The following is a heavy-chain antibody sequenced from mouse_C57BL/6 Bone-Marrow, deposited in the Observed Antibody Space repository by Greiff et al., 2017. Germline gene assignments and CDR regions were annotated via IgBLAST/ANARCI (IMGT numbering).Heavy chain of an antibody. CDR2: IDPGSGGT. Sequence: QVQLQQPGAELVKPGASVKLSCKASGYTFTSYWMHWVKQRPGRGLEWIGRIDPGSGGTKYNEKFKSKATLTVDTPSSTAYMQLSSLPSAVSAVYYCARPFYCDGSPFDYWGQGTTLTVSS. CDR1: GYTFTSYW. V-gene: IGHV1-72*01. J-gene: IGHJ2*01. CDR3: ARPFYCDGSPFDY. D-gene: IGHD1-1*01.